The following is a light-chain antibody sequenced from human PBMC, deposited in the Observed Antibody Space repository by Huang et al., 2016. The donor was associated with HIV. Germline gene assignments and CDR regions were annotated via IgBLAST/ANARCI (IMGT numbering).Light chain of an antibody. CDR1: QGISSN. Sequence: EMVMTQSPDTLSVSPGESVTLSCRANQGISSNLAWYQQKPGQAPRLLIHGASTRAAGIPARFSGSGSEIAFSLTINSLQSEDSAIYYCLQYNNWPRTFGQGTKLEIK. V-gene: IGKV3-15*01. J-gene: IGKJ2*01. CDR2: GAS. CDR3: LQYNNWPRT.